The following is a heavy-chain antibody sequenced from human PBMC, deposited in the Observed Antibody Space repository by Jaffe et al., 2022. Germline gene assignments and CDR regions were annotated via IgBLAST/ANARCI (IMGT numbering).Heavy chain of an antibody. CDR1: GGTFKTYT. CDR3: ATSSDSVAPIARGYMDS. V-gene: IGHV1-69*02. D-gene: IGHD3-22*01. Sequence: QGQLVQSGAEVGKPGSSVKVSCKTSGGTFKTYTVSWVRQAPGQGLEWMGRIIPALDIANYGPSFRDRVTFTADRSMTTVYMEVSSLRFEDTAVYYCATSSDSVAPIARGYMDSWGQGSLVTVSS. CDR2: IIPALDIA. J-gene: IGHJ4*02.